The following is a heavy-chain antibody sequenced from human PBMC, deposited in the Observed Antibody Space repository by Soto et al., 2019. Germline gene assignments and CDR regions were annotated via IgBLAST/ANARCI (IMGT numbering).Heavy chain of an antibody. Sequence: SETLSLTCAVYGGSFSGYYWSWIRQPPGKGLEWIGEINHSGSTNYNPSLKSRVTISVDTSKNQFSLKLSSVTAADTAVYYCASEILVSRGFDYWGQGTLVTVSS. J-gene: IGHJ4*02. CDR2: INHSGST. CDR3: ASEILVSRGFDY. V-gene: IGHV4-34*01. D-gene: IGHD2-15*01. CDR1: GGSFSGYY.